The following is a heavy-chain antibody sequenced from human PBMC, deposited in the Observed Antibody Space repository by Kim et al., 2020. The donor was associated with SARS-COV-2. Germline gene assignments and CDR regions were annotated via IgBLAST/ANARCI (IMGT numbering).Heavy chain of an antibody. Sequence: SETLSLTCTVSGGSISSYYWSWIRQPAGKGLEWIGRIYTSGSTNYNPSLKSRVTMSVDTSKNQFSLKLSSVTAADTAVYYCARDAKGVWYYYDSSGYPTGWRFDPWGQGTLVTVSS. CDR1: GGSISSYY. CDR3: ARDAKGVWYYYDSSGYPTGWRFDP. D-gene: IGHD3-22*01. J-gene: IGHJ5*02. V-gene: IGHV4-4*07. CDR2: IYTSGST.